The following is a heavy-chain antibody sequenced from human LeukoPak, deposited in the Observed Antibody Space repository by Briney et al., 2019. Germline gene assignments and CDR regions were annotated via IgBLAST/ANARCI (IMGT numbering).Heavy chain of an antibody. D-gene: IGHD3-10*01. CDR2: IYGGGST. Sequence: PGGSLRLSCAASGFTVSSNYMSWVRQAPGKGLEWVSVIYGGGSTYYADSVKGRFTISRDNSKNTLYLQMNSLRAEDTAVYYCARPIYYGSGSYGDDAFDIWGQGTMVTVSS. V-gene: IGHV3-66*04. CDR3: ARPIYYGSGSYGDDAFDI. CDR1: GFTVSSNY. J-gene: IGHJ3*02.